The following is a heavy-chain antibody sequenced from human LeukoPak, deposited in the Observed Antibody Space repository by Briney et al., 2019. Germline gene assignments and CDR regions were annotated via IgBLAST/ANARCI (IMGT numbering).Heavy chain of an antibody. CDR1: GFRFVDYG. D-gene: IGHD6-13*01. V-gene: IGHV3-20*04. CDR2: INWNGGIT. CDR3: ARDRMGTSYSVSHFDS. J-gene: IGHJ4*02. Sequence: GGSLRLSCATSGFRFVDYGLSWVRQAPGKGLEWLSAINWNGGITEYADSVKSRFTISRDNAKNSLYLQMDSLRAEDTAFYYCARDRMGTSYSVSHFDSWGQGTLVTVSS.